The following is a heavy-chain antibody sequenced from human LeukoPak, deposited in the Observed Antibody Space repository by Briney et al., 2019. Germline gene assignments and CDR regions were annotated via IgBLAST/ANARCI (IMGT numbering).Heavy chain of an antibody. J-gene: IGHJ3*02. CDR2: INPNSGGT. V-gene: IGHV1-2*02. Sequence: ASVKVSCKASGYTFTGYYMHWVRQAPGQGLEWMGWINPNSGGTNYAQKFQGRVTMTRDTSISTAYMELSRLRSDDTAVYYCATVPRIAARPLDAFDIWGQGTTVTVSS. CDR1: GYTFTGYY. D-gene: IGHD6-6*01. CDR3: ATVPRIAARPLDAFDI.